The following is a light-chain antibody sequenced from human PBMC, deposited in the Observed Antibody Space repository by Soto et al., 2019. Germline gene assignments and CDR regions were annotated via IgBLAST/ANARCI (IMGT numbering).Light chain of an antibody. CDR3: QQYNNWPPA. CDR1: QSVSSS. Sequence: ETVMTQSPATLSVSPGERGTLSCRASQSVSSSLAWYQQKPGQAPRLLIYGASTRATGVPARFSGSGSGTEFTLTISSLQSEDFAVYHCQQYNNWPPAFGQGTMVEIK. CDR2: GAS. J-gene: IGKJ1*01. V-gene: IGKV3-15*01.